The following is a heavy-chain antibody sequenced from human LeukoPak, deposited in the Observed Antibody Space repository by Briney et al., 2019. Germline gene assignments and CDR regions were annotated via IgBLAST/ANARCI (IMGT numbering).Heavy chain of an antibody. CDR2: ISYSGST. J-gene: IGHJ4*02. Sequence: PSETLSLTCSVSGASINSVAYYWSWIRQHPGKGLEWIGHISYSGSTYYNPSLESRVTISVGTSKSQFSLRLSSVTAADTALYYCARKVAYSYGELDSWGQGTLVTVSS. CDR1: GASINSVAYY. V-gene: IGHV4-31*03. CDR3: ARKVAYSYGELDS. D-gene: IGHD5-18*01.